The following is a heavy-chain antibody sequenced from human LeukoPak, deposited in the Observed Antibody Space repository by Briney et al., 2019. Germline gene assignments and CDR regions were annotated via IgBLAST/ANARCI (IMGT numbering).Heavy chain of an antibody. CDR1: GGTFSSYA. V-gene: IGHV1-69*05. CDR2: IIPIFGTA. D-gene: IGHD3-22*01. Sequence: ASVKVSCKASGGTFSSYAISWVRQAPGQGLEWMGGIIPIFGTANYAQKFQGRVTITTDESTSTAYMELSSLRSEDTAVYYCASLPFPGHYYDSSGYPDSNWFDPWGQGTLVTVSS. CDR3: ASLPFPGHYYDSSGYPDSNWFDP. J-gene: IGHJ5*02.